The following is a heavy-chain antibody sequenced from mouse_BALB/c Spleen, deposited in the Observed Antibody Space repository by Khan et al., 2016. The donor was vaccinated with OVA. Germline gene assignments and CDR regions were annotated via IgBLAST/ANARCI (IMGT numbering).Heavy chain of an antibody. V-gene: IGHV3-2*02. J-gene: IGHJ2*01. D-gene: IGHD1-1*01. CDR3: ARVYGRDFDY. CDR1: GYSITSDYA. CDR2: ISYSGNT. Sequence: EVKLVESGPGLVKPSQSLSLTCTVTGYSITSDYAWNWIRQFPGNKLEWMGFISYSGNTNYNPSLKSRISITRDTSKNQFFLQLNSVTTEDTATYYCARVYGRDFDYWGQGTTLTVSS.